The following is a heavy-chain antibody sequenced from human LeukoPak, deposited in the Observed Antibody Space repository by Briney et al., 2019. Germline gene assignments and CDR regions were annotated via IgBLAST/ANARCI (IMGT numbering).Heavy chain of an antibody. CDR1: GGSLSGYY. V-gene: IGHV4-34*01. CDR3: AILPMRYYYMDV. CDR2: INHSGST. Sequence: SETLSLTCAAYGGSLSGYYWSWIRQPPGKGLEWIGEINHSGSTNYNPSLKSRVTISVDTSKNQFSLKLSSVTAADTAVYYCAILPMRYYYMDVWGKGTAVTVSS. J-gene: IGHJ6*03.